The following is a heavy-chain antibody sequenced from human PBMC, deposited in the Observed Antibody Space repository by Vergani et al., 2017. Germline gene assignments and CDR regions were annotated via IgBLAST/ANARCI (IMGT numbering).Heavy chain of an antibody. CDR2: IGKDGSNT. J-gene: IGHJ4*02. Sequence: QVQLVESAGGVVQPGGSLRLSCAASGFIFSNFGMHWIRQAPGKGLEWLAYIGKDGSNTRYRDAVKGRFTVSRDNSKDILYLKMDSLRSEDTALYYCAKYLRDSRDGLPDSWGPGTLVIVSS. D-gene: IGHD4-11*01. V-gene: IGHV3-30*02. CDR3: AKYLRDSRDGLPDS. CDR1: GFIFSNFG.